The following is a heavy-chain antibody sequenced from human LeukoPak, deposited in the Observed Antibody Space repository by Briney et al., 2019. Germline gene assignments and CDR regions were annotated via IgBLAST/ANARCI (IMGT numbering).Heavy chain of an antibody. CDR2: INPDSGGT. V-gene: IGHV1-2*02. D-gene: IGHD1-26*01. J-gene: IGHJ4*02. CDR3: ARLQRHVGLDY. CDR1: GYTFTGYY. Sequence: ASVKVSCKASGYTFTGYYMHWVRQAPGQGLEWMGWINPDSGGTNYAQEFQGRVTMTRDKSISTAYMELSRLTSDDTAVYYCARLQRHVGLDYWGQGTLVTVSS.